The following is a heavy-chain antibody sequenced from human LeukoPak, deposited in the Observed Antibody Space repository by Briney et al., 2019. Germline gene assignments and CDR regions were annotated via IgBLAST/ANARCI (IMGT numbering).Heavy chain of an antibody. CDR2: ISAYNGNT. CDR3: ARAGIAVAGTSVPHAFDI. Sequence: GASVKVSCKASGYTFTSYGISWVRQAPGQGLEWMGWISAYNGNTNYAQKLQGRVTMTTDTSTSTAYMELRSLRSDDTAVYYCARAGIAVAGTSVPHAFDIWGQGTMVTVSS. J-gene: IGHJ3*02. CDR1: GYTFTSYG. V-gene: IGHV1-18*01. D-gene: IGHD6-19*01.